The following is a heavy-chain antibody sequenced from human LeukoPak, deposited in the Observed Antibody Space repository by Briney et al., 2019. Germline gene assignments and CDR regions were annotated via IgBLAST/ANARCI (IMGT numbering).Heavy chain of an antibody. V-gene: IGHV3-23*01. Sequence: GGSLRLSCAASGFTFSNYAMSWVRQAPGKGLEWVSTVSGSGGSPYYADSVKGRLTISRDNSKNTLYLQMNSLGAEDTALYYCAKAPPVRSGHSAYDYWGQGTLVTVSS. D-gene: IGHD3-22*01. CDR1: GFTFSNYA. CDR2: VSGSGGSP. CDR3: AKAPPVRSGHSAYDY. J-gene: IGHJ4*02.